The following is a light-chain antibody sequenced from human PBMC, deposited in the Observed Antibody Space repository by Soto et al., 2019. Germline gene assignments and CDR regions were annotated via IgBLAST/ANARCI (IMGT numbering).Light chain of an antibody. Sequence: IHLTQAPAFLSASVGARVTITCRASRGISSYLAWYQQKPGKAPKLLIYAASTLQTGVPSRFSGSGSGTEFTLTISSLQPEDFATYYCQQLNSYLITFGQGTRLEI. V-gene: IGKV1-9*01. CDR3: QQLNSYLIT. J-gene: IGKJ5*01. CDR1: RGISSY. CDR2: AAS.